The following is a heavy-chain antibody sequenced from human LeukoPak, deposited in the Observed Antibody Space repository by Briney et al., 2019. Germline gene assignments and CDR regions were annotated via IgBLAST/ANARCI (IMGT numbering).Heavy chain of an antibody. CDR2: INSDGSST. J-gene: IGHJ6*03. Sequence: PGGSLRLSCAASGFTFSSYWMHWVRQAPGKGLVWVSRINSDGSSTSYADSVKGRFTISRDNAKDTLYLQMNSLRAEDTAVYYCARAGGLGIQNYYYYMDVWGKGTTVTVSS. D-gene: IGHD7-27*01. CDR3: ARAGGLGIQNYYYYMDV. V-gene: IGHV3-74*01. CDR1: GFTFSSYW.